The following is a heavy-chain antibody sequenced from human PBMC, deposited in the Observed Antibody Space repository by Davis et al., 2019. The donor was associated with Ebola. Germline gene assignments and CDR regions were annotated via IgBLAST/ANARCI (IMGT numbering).Heavy chain of an antibody. V-gene: IGHV3-11*04. CDR3: ARVPIVATIRADY. CDR1: GFTFSDYY. J-gene: IGHJ4*02. D-gene: IGHD5-12*01. Sequence: GESLKISCAASGFTFSDYYMSWIRQAPGKGLEWVSYISSSSSTIYYADSVKGRFTISRDNAKNSLYLQMNSLRDEDTAVYYCARVPIVATIRADYWGQGTLVTVSS. CDR2: ISSSSSTI.